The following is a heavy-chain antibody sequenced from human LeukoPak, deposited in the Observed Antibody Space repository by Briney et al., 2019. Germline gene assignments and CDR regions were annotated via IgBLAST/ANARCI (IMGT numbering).Heavy chain of an antibody. D-gene: IGHD2-15*01. J-gene: IGHJ6*02. CDR1: GFTFSSYA. CDR2: ISGSGGST. Sequence: PGGSLRLSCAASGFTFSSYAMSWVRQAPGKGLERVSAISGSGGSTYYADSVKGRFTISRDNSKNTLYLQMNSLRAEDTAVYYCAKEDQGGYYYYGMDVWGQGTTVTVSS. CDR3: AKEDQGGYYYYGMDV. V-gene: IGHV3-23*01.